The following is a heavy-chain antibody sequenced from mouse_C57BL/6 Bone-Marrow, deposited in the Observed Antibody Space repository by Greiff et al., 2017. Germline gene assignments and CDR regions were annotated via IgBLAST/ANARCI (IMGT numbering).Heavy chain of an antibody. CDR1: GYTFTDYY. V-gene: IGHV1-76*01. D-gene: IGHD2-1*01. CDR2: IYPGSGNT. J-gene: IGHJ2*01. CDR3: ARSHGNYGGFDY. Sequence: LVESGAELVRPGASVKLSCKASGYTFTDYYINWVKQRPGQGLEWIARIYPGSGNTYYNEKFKGKATLTAEKSSSTAYMQLSSLSSEDSAVYFCARSHGNYGGFDYWGQGTTLTVSS.